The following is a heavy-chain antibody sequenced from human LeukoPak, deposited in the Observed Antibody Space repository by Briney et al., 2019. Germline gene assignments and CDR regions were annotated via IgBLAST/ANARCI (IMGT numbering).Heavy chain of an antibody. CDR1: GYTFTGHY. J-gene: IGHJ4*02. CDR3: ASLYGSGSYLNY. Sequence: ASVKVSCKASGYTFTGHYMHWVRQAPGQGLEWMGWINPNSGVTNYAQKFQGRVTMTRDTSISTAYMDLSRLRSDDTAVYYCASLYGSGSYLNYWGQGTLVTVSS. CDR2: INPNSGVT. V-gene: IGHV1-2*02. D-gene: IGHD3-10*01.